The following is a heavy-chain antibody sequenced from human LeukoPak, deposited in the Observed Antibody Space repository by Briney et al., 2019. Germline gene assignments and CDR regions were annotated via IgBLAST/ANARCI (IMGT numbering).Heavy chain of an antibody. Sequence: ASVRVSCKASGYSFTGKYMHWVRQAPGQGLEWMGWINPNSGDTNSAQKFQGRVTLTRDTSISTAYMELSGLRSDDTAVYYCARSSLNSFDSWGQGTLVTVSS. J-gene: IGHJ4*02. CDR1: GYSFTGKY. CDR3: ARSSLNSFDS. V-gene: IGHV1-2*02. CDR2: INPNSGDT. D-gene: IGHD4-23*01.